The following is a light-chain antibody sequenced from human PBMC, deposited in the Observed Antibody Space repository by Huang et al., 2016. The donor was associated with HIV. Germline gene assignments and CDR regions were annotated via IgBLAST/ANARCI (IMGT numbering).Light chain of an antibody. CDR1: QSISSI. Sequence: DIQMTQSPSSLSASVGDRVTITCRESQSISSILNWYQQKPGKAPKLLIYAASSLQSGFPSRISGSGSGPDFTLTISSLQPEDFATYYCQQSYSTPYTFGQGTKLEIK. CDR2: AAS. J-gene: IGKJ2*01. V-gene: IGKV1-39*01. CDR3: QQSYSTPYT.